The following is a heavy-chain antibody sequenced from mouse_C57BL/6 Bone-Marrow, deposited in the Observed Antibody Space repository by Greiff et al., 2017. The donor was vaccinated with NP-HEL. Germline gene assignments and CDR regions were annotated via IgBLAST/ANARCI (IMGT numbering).Heavy chain of an antibody. D-gene: IGHD1-1*01. J-gene: IGHJ1*03. CDR2: ISTLAYSI. Sequence: DVQLVESGGGLVQPGGSLKLSCAASGFTFSDYGMAWVRQAPRKGPEWVAFISTLAYSIYYADTVTGRFTISRENAKNTLYLEMSSLRSEDTAMYYCARQGYYGSYWYFDVWGTGTTVTVSS. V-gene: IGHV5-15*01. CDR3: ARQGYYGSYWYFDV. CDR1: GFTFSDYG.